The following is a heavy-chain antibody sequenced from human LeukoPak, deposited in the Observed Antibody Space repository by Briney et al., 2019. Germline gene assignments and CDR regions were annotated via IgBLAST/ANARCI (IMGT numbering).Heavy chain of an antibody. CDR3: ARDYPSNYMDV. D-gene: IGHD3-16*02. CDR1: GYTFTSYY. V-gene: IGHV1-46*01. CDR2: INPSGGST. J-gene: IGHJ6*03. Sequence: ASVKVSCKASGYTFTSYYMHWVRQAPGQGLEWMGIINPSGGSTSYAQKFQGRVTMTRDTSTSTVYMELSSLGSEDTAVYYCARDYPSNYMDVWGKGTTVTVSS.